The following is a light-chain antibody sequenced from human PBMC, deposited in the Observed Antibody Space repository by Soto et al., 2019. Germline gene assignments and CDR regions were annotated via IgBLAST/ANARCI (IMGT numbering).Light chain of an antibody. J-gene: IGKJ2*01. Sequence: DIQLTQSPSSLSASVGDRVTITCRASQGLSNYLAWYQQKPGKVPKLLIYAASTLQSGVPSRFSGSGSGTDFTLTISSLQPEDVATYYCQKYNNAPPGYTFGQGTKLEIK. CDR3: QKYNNAPPGYT. V-gene: IGKV1-27*01. CDR2: AAS. CDR1: QGLSNY.